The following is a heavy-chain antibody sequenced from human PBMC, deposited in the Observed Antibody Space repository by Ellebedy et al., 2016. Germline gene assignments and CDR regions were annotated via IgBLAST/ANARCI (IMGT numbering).Heavy chain of an antibody. Sequence: ASVKVSCXASGYTFTSYGISWVRQAPGQGLEWMGWISAYNGNTNYAQKFQGRVTMTRDTSISTAYMELRSLRSDDTAVYYCARGSSYYYFDYWGQGTLVTVSS. V-gene: IGHV1-18*01. CDR1: GYTFTSYG. D-gene: IGHD6-13*01. CDR3: ARGSSYYYFDY. CDR2: ISAYNGNT. J-gene: IGHJ4*02.